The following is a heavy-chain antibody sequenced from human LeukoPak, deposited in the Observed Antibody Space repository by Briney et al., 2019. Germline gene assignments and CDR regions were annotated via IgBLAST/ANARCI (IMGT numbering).Heavy chain of an antibody. Sequence: PGGSLRLSCAASGFTFSSYWMSWVRQAPGKGLEWVANIKQDGSEKYYVDSVKGRFTISRDNAKNSLYLQVNSLRAEDTAVYYCARAPYCIGGSCRFDYWGQGTLVTVSS. D-gene: IGHD2-15*01. V-gene: IGHV3-7*03. CDR3: ARAPYCIGGSCRFDY. J-gene: IGHJ4*02. CDR1: GFTFSSYW. CDR2: IKQDGSEK.